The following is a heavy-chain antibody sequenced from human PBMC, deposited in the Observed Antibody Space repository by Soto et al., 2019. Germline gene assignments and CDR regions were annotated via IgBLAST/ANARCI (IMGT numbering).Heavy chain of an antibody. J-gene: IGHJ6*02. Sequence: QVQLQQWGPGLLKPSETLSLTCAVYGGSFSGYYWSWIRQPPGKGVEWIGEINHSGRTNSNQALKSRVSLAVDMSKDQFSLKLSSVTAADTAVYYCARKVVVVQAAILRYYYGMDVWGQGTTVTVSS. D-gene: IGHD2-2*01. CDR3: ARKVVVVQAAILRYYYGMDV. CDR2: INHSGRT. V-gene: IGHV4-34*01. CDR1: GGSFSGYY.